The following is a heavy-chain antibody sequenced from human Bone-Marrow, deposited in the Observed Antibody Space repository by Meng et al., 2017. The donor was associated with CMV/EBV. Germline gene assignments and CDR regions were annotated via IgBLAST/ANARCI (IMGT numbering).Heavy chain of an antibody. CDR2: INYSGST. Sequence: SETLSLTCAVYGGSFSGYYWSWIRQPPGKGLEWIGEINYSGSTNYNPSLKSRVTISVDTSKNQFSLKLSSVTAADTAVYYCARHIGGLGYYYGMDVWGQGTTVTVSS. CDR3: ARHIGGLGYYYGMDV. CDR1: GGSFSGYY. D-gene: IGHD3-16*01. J-gene: IGHJ6*02. V-gene: IGHV4-34*01.